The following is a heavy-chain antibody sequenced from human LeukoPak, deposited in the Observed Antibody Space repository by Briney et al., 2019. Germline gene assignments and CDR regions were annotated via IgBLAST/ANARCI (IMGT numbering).Heavy chain of an antibody. V-gene: IGHV1-3*01. CDR2: INAGNGYT. CDR3: ARDGSRFGELLSTY. Sequence: ASVKVSCKASGYTFTTYATHWVRQAPGQRLEWMGWINAGNGYTKSSQRFQGRVTFTRDTSASTAYMELRSLRSDDTAVYYCARDGSRFGELLSTYWGQGTLVTVSS. J-gene: IGHJ4*02. CDR1: GYTFTTYA. D-gene: IGHD3-10*01.